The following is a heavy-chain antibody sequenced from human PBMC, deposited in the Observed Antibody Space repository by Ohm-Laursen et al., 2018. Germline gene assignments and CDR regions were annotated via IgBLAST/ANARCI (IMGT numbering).Heavy chain of an antibody. J-gene: IGHJ6*02. D-gene: IGHD6-19*01. V-gene: IGHV3-33*01. CDR2: IWYDGSNK. CDR3: ARDRRSSGCLVGMDV. CDR1: GFTFSNYG. Sequence: SLRLSCTASGFTFSNYGMHWVRQAPGKGLEWVAVIWYDGSNKYYADSVKGRFTISRDNSKNTLYLQMNSLRAEDTAVYYCARDRRSSGCLVGMDVWGQGTTVTVSS.